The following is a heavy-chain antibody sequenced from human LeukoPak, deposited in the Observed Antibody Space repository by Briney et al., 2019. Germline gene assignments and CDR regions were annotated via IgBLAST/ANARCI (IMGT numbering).Heavy chain of an antibody. Sequence: KTSETLSLTCAVYGGSFSGYYWSWIRQPPGKGLEWIGEINHSGSTNYNPSLKSRVTISVDKSKNQFSLKQSSVTTADTAMYYCARIDYYDSSGSVHYFDYWGQGTLVTVSS. V-gene: IGHV4-34*01. CDR3: ARIDYYDSSGSVHYFDY. CDR2: INHSGST. CDR1: GGSFSGYY. J-gene: IGHJ4*02. D-gene: IGHD3-22*01.